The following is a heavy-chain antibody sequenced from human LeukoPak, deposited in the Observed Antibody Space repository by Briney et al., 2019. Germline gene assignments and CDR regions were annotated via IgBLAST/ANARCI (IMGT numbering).Heavy chain of an antibody. D-gene: IGHD6-13*01. V-gene: IGHV3-23*01. CDR1: GCTFSSYA. Sequence: GGSVRVSXAASGCTFSSYAMSWVRQAPGQGLEWVSASSGSGGSTYYADSVKGRFTISRDKSKSTAYLVMNRLRSEDTAAYYCPKDPAGRREDQVYSSSWVERNFLDHGGQGTLDRLSS. J-gene: IGHJ4*02. CDR2: SSGSGGST. CDR3: PKDPAGRREDQVYSSSWVERNFLDH.